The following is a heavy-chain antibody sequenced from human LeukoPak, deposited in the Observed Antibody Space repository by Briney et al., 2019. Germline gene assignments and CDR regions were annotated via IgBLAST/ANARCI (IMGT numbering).Heavy chain of an antibody. CDR1: GGSVSSGSYY. Sequence: PETLSLTCTVSGGSVSSGSYYWSWIRQPPGKGLEWIGYIYYSGSTNYNPSLKSRVTISVDTSKNQFSLKLSSVTAADTAVYYCAREKLLWFGELLNWFDPWGQGTLVTVSS. CDR2: IYYSGST. V-gene: IGHV4-61*01. D-gene: IGHD3-10*01. CDR3: AREKLLWFGELLNWFDP. J-gene: IGHJ5*02.